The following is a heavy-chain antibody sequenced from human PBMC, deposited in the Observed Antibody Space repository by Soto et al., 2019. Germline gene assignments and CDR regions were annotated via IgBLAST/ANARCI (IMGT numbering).Heavy chain of an antibody. CDR1: GGSISSGVHY. V-gene: IGHV4-31*03. CDR3: ARNHYYDSSGYYYVDAFDI. Sequence: QVQLQESGPGLVKPSQTLSLTCTVSGGSISSGVHYWSWICQHPGKGLEWIGYIYYSGSTYYNPSLKSRLTISVDTSKNQFSLKLSSVTAADTAVYYCARNHYYDSSGYYYVDAFDIWGQGTMVTVSS. D-gene: IGHD3-22*01. CDR2: IYYSGST. J-gene: IGHJ3*02.